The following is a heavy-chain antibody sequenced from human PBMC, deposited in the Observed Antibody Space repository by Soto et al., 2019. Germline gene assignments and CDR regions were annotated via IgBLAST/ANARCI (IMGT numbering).Heavy chain of an antibody. CDR1: GFTFSRYA. V-gene: IGHV3-30*04. CDR2: ISRDGSNK. Sequence: QVQVVESGGGVVQPGRSLRLSCAASGFTFSRYAIHWVRQAPGKGLEWVAVISRDGSNKYYVDSVKGRFTISRDNSKNTLYLQMNSLRDEYTAVYYCARSRNSAVADSFDFWGQGNLVTVSS. D-gene: IGHD3-10*01. CDR3: ARSRNSAVADSFDF. J-gene: IGHJ4*02.